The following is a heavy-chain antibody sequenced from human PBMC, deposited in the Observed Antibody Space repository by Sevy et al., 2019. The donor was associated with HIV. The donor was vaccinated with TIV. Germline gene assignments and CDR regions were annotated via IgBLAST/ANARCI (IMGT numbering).Heavy chain of an antibody. V-gene: IGHV3-30*02. CDR1: GFSFSSYG. J-gene: IGHJ4*02. D-gene: IGHD2-21*01. CDR3: VKEGGGEGGDH. Sequence: GGSLRLSCAASGFSFSSYGMHWVRQAPGKGLEWMSYIQYDGSNKDYADSVKGRFTISRDNPKNTLYLQMNSLRVEDKAVFYCVKEGGGEGGDHWGQGTLVTVSS. CDR2: IQYDGSNK.